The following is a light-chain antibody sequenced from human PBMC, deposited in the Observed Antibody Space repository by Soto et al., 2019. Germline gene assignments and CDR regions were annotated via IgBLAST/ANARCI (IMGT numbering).Light chain of an antibody. V-gene: IGLV2-14*01. CDR1: SSDVGGYNY. CDR2: EVN. CDR3: TSYTSSNPPV. J-gene: IGLJ3*02. Sequence: QSVLTQPASVSGSPGQSITISCTGTSSDVGGYNYVSWYQQHPGKAPKLMIYEVNNRPSGVSNRFSGSKSGNTASLTISGLQAEDEADYYCTSYTSSNPPVFGGGTQLTVL.